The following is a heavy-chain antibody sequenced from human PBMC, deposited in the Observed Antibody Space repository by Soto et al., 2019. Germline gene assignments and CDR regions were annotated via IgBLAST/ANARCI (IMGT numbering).Heavy chain of an antibody. CDR2: VTADNGET. CDR1: GYTFTHYD. J-gene: IGHJ4*02. V-gene: IGHV1-18*01. CDR3: ATSVGDWYGD. D-gene: IGHD3-9*01. Sequence: QVHLVQSGADVQTPGASVKVSCRASGYTFTHYDVNWVRQAPGQGLEWMGWVTADNGETSYAQKFQGRISMTTDTPRMTVHMELRSLEVDDTAMYFCATSVGDWYGDWGPGTLVIVSS.